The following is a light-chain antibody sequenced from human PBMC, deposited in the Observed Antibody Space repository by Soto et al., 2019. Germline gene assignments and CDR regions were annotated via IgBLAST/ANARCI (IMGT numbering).Light chain of an antibody. CDR1: KSNVGNNY. V-gene: IGLV1-47*02. CDR3: AAWDDSLSGQWV. Sequence: QSVLTQPPSASGTPGQSVTISCSGSKSNVGNNYVFWYQQVPGRAPKLLIYSNHQRPSGVPGRFSGSKSGTSGSLTVNGLRSEDEADYYCAAWDDSLSGQWVFGGGTKVTVL. J-gene: IGLJ3*02. CDR2: SNH.